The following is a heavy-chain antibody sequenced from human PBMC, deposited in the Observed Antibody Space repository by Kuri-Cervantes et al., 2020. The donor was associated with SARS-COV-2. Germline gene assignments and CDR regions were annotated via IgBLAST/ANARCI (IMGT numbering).Heavy chain of an antibody. CDR2: IYSGGSST. CDR1: GFTFSSYA. CDR3: ARDVFPAYYYDSSGPTPGMW. J-gene: IGHJ4*02. Sequence: GESRKISCAASGFTFSSYAMSWVRQAPGKGLEWVSVIYSGGSSTYYADSVKGRFTISRDNSKNTLYLQMNSLRAEDTAIYYCARDVFPAYYYDSSGPTPGMWWGQGTLVTVSS. V-gene: IGHV3-23*03. D-gene: IGHD3-22*01.